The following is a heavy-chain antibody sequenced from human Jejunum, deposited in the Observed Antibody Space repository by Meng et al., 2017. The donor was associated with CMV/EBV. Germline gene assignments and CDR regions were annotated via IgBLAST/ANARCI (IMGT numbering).Heavy chain of an antibody. CDR1: VFTFSDYF. CDR3: AGVPLPTFFYYSMDV. CDR2: ISSSGRTI. V-gene: IGHV3-11*01. Sequence: VFTFSDYFMSWIRPAPGKGLEWVSYISSSGRTIYYADSVKGRFTISRDNAKNSLYLQMNSLRAEDTAVYYCAGVPLPTFFYYSMDVWGQGTTVTVSS. J-gene: IGHJ6*02.